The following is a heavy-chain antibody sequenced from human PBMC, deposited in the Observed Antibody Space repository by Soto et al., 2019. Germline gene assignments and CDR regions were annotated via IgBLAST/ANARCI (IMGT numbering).Heavy chain of an antibody. D-gene: IGHD3-9*01. CDR3: AKTESFNGYYNAFDY. CDR2: ISGGGGST. Sequence: PGGSLRLSCAASGFSFSGYAVTWVRQAPGKGLEWVSAISGGGGSTYYADPVKGRFTVSRDNSKNTLHLQMNSLRAEDTAVYYCAKTESFNGYYNAFDYWGRGTQVTVSS. V-gene: IGHV3-23*01. J-gene: IGHJ4*02. CDR1: GFSFSGYA.